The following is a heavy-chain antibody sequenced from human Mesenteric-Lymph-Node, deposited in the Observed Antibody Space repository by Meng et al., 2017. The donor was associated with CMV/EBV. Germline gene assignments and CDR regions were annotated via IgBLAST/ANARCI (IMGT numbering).Heavy chain of an antibody. CDR3: AREQDDYYYYGMDV. D-gene: IGHD2-15*01. CDR1: GFTFSDYY. CDR2: ISSSGSSI. J-gene: IGHJ6*02. V-gene: IGHV3-11*04. Sequence: GESLKISCAASGFTFSDYYMNWIRQAPGKGLEWISYISSSGSSIYYADSVKGRFTISRDNAKNSLYLQMNSLRAEDTAVYRCAREQDDYYYYGMDVWGQGTTVTVSS.